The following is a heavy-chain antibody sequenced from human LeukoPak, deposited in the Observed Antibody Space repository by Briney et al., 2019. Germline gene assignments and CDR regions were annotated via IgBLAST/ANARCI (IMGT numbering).Heavy chain of an antibody. D-gene: IGHD2-2*01. Sequence: ESGPTLVKPTQTLTLTCTFSGFSLSTSGQGVGWLRQAPGKTLEWLALIYWHDDERYNPSLKNRLSITKDASKKQVVLTMTNMDPEDTATYYCAHTKWFVVLQSSITWFDSWGQGTLVTVSS. V-gene: IGHV2-5*01. CDR1: GFSLSTSGQG. CDR3: AHTKWFVVLQSSITWFDS. J-gene: IGHJ5*02. CDR2: IYWHDDE.